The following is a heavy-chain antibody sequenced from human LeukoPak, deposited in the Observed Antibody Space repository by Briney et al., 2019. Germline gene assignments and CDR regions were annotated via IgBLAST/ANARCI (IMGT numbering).Heavy chain of an antibody. J-gene: IGHJ6*03. CDR2: IYYSGST. V-gene: IGHV4-59*01. Sequence: PSETLSLTCTVSGGSISSYYWSWIRQPPGKGLEWIGYIYYSGSTNYNPSLKSRVTISVDTSKNQFSLKLSSVTAADTAVYYCARILHYYYYYYMDVWGKGTTVTISS. CDR3: ARILHYYYYYYMDV. CDR1: GGSISSYY. D-gene: IGHD2-15*01.